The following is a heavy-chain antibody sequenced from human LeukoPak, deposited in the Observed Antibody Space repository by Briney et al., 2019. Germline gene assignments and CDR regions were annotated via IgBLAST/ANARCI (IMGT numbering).Heavy chain of an antibody. J-gene: IGHJ3*02. V-gene: IGHV3-11*01. Sequence: PGGSLRLSCAASGLTFSDYYMSWIRQTPGKGLEWVSYISNSGSTKYYADSVKGRFTISRDNAKKSLFLQMENLRPEDTAVYYCARDPWAPAAYDMWGQGTMVTVSS. CDR1: GLTFSDYY. D-gene: IGHD3-16*01. CDR2: ISNSGSTK. CDR3: ARDPWAPAAYDM.